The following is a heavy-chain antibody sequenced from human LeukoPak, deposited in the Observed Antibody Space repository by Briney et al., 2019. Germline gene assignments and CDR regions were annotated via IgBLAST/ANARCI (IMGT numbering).Heavy chain of an antibody. CDR3: AKDRYYYDSSGYYFSYDY. J-gene: IGHJ4*02. CDR2: IRYDGSNK. Sequence: PGGSLRLSCAASGFTFSSYGMHWVRQAPGKGLELVAFIRYDGSNKYYADSVKGRFTISRDNSKNTLYLQMNSLRAEDTAVYYCAKDRYYYDSSGYYFSYDYWGQGTLVTVSS. V-gene: IGHV3-30*02. D-gene: IGHD3-22*01. CDR1: GFTFSSYG.